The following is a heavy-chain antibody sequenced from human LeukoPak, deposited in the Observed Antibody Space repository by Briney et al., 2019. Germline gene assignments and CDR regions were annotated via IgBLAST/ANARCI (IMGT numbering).Heavy chain of an antibody. CDR2: INHSGST. CDR3: ARGHAELNASDI. D-gene: IGHD1-26*01. Sequence: SETLSLTCAVYGGSFSGYYWSWIRQPPGKGLEWIGEINHSGSTNYNPSLKGRVTISVDTSKNQFSLKLSSVTAADTAVYYCARGHAELNASDIWGQGTMVTVSS. J-gene: IGHJ3*02. V-gene: IGHV4-34*01. CDR1: GGSFSGYY.